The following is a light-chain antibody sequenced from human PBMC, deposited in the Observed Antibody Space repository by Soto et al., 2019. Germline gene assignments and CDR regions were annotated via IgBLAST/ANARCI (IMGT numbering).Light chain of an antibody. CDR2: DVT. CDR3: SSYTSNTTPV. CDR1: SSDVGGYNY. J-gene: IGLJ2*01. V-gene: IGLV2-14*03. Sequence: QSVLTQPASVSGSPGQSITISCTGTSSDVGGYNYVSWYQQHPGKAPKLMIYDVTNRPSGVSDRFSGSKSGDTASLTISGLQAEDEADYYCSSYTSNTTPVLGGGTQLTVL.